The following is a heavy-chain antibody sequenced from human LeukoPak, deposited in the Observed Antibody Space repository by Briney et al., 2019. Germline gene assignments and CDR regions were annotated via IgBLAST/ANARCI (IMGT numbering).Heavy chain of an antibody. Sequence: GESLKISCKGSGYSFTNYWLGWVRQKPGKGLEWIGIIYPDDFRTKYSPSFQHQVTISADKSISTACLQWSNLKDSDTAIYYCALGAPRYFHPWGQGTLVTVSS. CDR1: GYSFTNYW. CDR3: ALGAPRYFHP. V-gene: IGHV5-51*01. CDR2: IYPDDFRT. J-gene: IGHJ5*02. D-gene: IGHD4/OR15-4a*01.